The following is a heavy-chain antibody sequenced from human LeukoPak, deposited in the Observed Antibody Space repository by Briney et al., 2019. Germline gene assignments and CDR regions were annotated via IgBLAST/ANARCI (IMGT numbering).Heavy chain of an antibody. Sequence: ASAKVSCKASGYSFSSYYMHWVRQAPGQGLEWMGIINPSGDSTTYAQKFQGRVTMTRDTSTRTVYMELSSLRSDDTAVYYCARENGYGNNWFDPWGQGTLVTVSS. D-gene: IGHD5-12*01. CDR3: ARENGYGNNWFDP. CDR1: GYSFSSYY. V-gene: IGHV1-46*01. J-gene: IGHJ5*02. CDR2: INPSGDST.